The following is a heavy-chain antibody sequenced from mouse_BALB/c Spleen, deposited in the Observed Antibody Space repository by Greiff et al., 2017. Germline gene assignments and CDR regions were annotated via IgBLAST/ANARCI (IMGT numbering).Heavy chain of an antibody. CDR1: GYAFTNYL. CDR2: INPGSGGT. D-gene: IGHD4-1*01. V-gene: IGHV1-54*01. Sequence: QVQLQQSGAELVRPGTSVKVSCKASGYAFTNYLIEWVKQRPGQGLEWIGVINPGSGGTNYNEKFKGKATLTADKSSSTAYMQLSSLTSDDSAVYFCARGLGDYYAMDYWGQGTSVTVSS. J-gene: IGHJ4*01. CDR3: ARGLGDYYAMDY.